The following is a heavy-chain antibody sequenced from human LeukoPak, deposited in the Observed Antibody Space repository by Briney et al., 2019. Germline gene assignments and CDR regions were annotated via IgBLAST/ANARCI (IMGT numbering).Heavy chain of an antibody. CDR3: VRDLRADYCGGDCYSFDY. J-gene: IGHJ4*02. V-gene: IGHV3-73*01. Sequence: GGSLRLSCAASGFTFSGSAMHWVRQASGKGLEWVGRIRSKANSYATAYAASVKGRFTISRDDSKNTAYLQLNSLRTEDTAVYYCVRDLRADYCGGDCYSFDYWGQGTLVTVSS. CDR1: GFTFSGSA. D-gene: IGHD2-21*02. CDR2: IRSKANSYAT.